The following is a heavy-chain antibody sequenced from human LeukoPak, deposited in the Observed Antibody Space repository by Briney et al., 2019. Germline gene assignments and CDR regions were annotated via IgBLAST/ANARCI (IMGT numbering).Heavy chain of an antibody. CDR3: ARGPTISETGYFDF. J-gene: IGHJ4*03. CDR1: GESFSAYY. D-gene: IGHD1-1*01. CDR2: ITRRGDT. V-gene: IGHV4-34*01. Sequence: SETLSLTCAVYGESFSAYYWSWIRQSPGKGLEWIAEITRRGDTNYNPSVKSRVTISIDTSKNQFSLKVRSLTAADTAVYYCARGPTISETGYFDFWGQGTLVTVSS.